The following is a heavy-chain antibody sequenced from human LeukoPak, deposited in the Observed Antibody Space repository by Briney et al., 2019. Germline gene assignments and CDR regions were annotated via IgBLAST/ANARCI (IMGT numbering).Heavy chain of an antibody. Sequence: ASVKVSCKASGYTFTGYYMHWVRQAPGQGLEWMGWINPNSGGTNYAQKFQGRVIMTRDTSISTAYMELSRLRSDDTAVYYCARSLLNCGGDCYAVDYWGQGTLVTVSS. CDR2: INPNSGGT. D-gene: IGHD2-21*01. CDR3: ARSLLNCGGDCYAVDY. V-gene: IGHV1-2*02. J-gene: IGHJ4*02. CDR1: GYTFTGYY.